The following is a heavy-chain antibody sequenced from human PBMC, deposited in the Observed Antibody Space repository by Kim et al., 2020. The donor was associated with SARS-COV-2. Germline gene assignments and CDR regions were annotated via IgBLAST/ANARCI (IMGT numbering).Heavy chain of an antibody. D-gene: IGHD6-13*01. Sequence: GGSLRLSCAASGFTFSSYAMSWVRQAPGKGLEWVSAISGSGGSTYYADSVKGRFTISRDNSKNTLYLQMNSLRAEDTAVYYCARAYSSSWERYYYGMDVWGQGTTVTVSS. CDR3: ARAYSSSWERYYYGMDV. CDR1: GFTFSSYA. CDR2: ISGSGGST. J-gene: IGHJ6*02. V-gene: IGHV3-23*01.